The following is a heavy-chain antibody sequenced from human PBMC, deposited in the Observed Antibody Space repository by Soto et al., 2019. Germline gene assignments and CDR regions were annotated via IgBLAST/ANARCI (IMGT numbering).Heavy chain of an antibody. CDR1: GYTFTSYG. D-gene: IGHD2-8*02. V-gene: IGHV1-18*04. Sequence: SASVKVSCKASGYTFTSYGISWVRQAPGQGLEWMGWISAYNGNTNYAQKLQGRGTMTTDTSASPAYMELRSLRSDDTAVYYCARVDPIGLFRGYYYYYGMDVWGQGTTVTVAS. CDR2: ISAYNGNT. CDR3: ARVDPIGLFRGYYYYYGMDV. J-gene: IGHJ6*02.